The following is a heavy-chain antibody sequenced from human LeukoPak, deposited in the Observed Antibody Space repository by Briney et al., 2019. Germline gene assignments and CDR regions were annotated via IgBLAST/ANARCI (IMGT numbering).Heavy chain of an antibody. CDR2: VYSAGAT. Sequence: GGCLRLSCVASGFSLSSYAMSWVRQAPGKAPECVSLVYSAGATHYADSVQGRFIISRDNSKNTLYLQMNNLRVEDTAVYHCVRDRAEGRAWVEFDPWGQGTVVTVSS. V-gene: IGHV3-66*02. J-gene: IGHJ5*02. CDR3: VRDRAEGRAWVEFDP. CDR1: GFSLSSYA.